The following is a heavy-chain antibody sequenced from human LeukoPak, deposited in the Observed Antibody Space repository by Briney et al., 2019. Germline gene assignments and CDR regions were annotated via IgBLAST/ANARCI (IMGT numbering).Heavy chain of an antibody. D-gene: IGHD4-17*01. Sequence: SETLSLTCTVSGGSISSYYWSWIRQPPGKGLEWIGYIYNSGSTNYNPSLKSRVTISVDTSKNQFSLKLSSVTAADTAVYYCARDQDDYGGFDYWGQGTLVTVSS. CDR1: GGSISSYY. J-gene: IGHJ4*02. CDR2: IYNSGST. CDR3: ARDQDDYGGFDY. V-gene: IGHV4-59*01.